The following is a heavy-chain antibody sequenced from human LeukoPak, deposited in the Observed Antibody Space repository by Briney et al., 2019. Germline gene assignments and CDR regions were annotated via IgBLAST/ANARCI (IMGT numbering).Heavy chain of an antibody. D-gene: IGHD3-10*01. CDR1: GFTFSSYA. V-gene: IGHV3-30*04. CDR2: ISYDGSNK. Sequence: GRSLRLSCAAPGFTFSSYAMHWVRQAPGKGLEWMAAISYDGSNKYYADSVKGRFTISRDNSKNTLYLQVDSLRAEDTAIFYCARGASMVRDLDYWGQGTLVTVSS. J-gene: IGHJ4*02. CDR3: ARGASMVRDLDY.